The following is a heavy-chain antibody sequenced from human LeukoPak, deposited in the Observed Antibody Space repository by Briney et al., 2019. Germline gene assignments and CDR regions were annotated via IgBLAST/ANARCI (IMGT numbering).Heavy chain of an antibody. CDR3: AKRRGLELLYYYYMDV. V-gene: IGHV3-23*01. D-gene: IGHD1-7*01. CDR1: GFTFSSYA. CDR2: ISCSGGST. J-gene: IGHJ6*03. Sequence: GGSLPLSCAASGFTFSSYAMSGVRQATGKGLEWGSAISCSGGSTYYADSVKGRFTISRDNSKNTLYLQMNSLRAEDTAVYYCAKRRGLELLYYYYMDVWGKGTTVTVSS.